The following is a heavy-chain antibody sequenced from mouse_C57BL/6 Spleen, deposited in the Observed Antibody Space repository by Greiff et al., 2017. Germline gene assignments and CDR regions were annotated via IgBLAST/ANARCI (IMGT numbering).Heavy chain of an antibody. CDR2: IDPENGDT. CDR1: GFNIKDDY. J-gene: IGHJ1*03. V-gene: IGHV14-4*01. CDR3: TTFITTVVATDWYFDV. Sequence: EVQLQESGAELVRPGASVKLSCTASGFNIKDDYMHWVKQRPEQGLEWIGWIDPENGDTEYASKFQGKATITADTSSNTAYLQLSSLTSEVTAVYYCTTFITTVVATDWYFDVWGTGTTVTVSS. D-gene: IGHD1-1*01.